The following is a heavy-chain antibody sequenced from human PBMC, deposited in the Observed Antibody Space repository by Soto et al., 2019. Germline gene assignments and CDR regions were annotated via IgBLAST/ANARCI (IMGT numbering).Heavy chain of an antibody. V-gene: IGHV3-74*01. CDR3: KRDVGGRGGY. CDR2: TNEDGSIT. CDR1: GFIFSSYW. J-gene: IGHJ4*02. Sequence: EVQLVESGGGLVQPGGSLRLSCEVSGFIFSSYWMHWVRQVPGKGLVWVSRTNEDGSITNYADSVRGRFTISRDNAKNSLYRERNSVRVEDRGVYYCKRDVGGRGGYWGQGTLVTVSS. D-gene: IGHD3-16*01.